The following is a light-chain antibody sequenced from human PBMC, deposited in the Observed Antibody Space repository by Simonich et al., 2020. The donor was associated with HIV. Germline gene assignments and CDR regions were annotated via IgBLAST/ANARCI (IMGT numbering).Light chain of an antibody. V-gene: IGKV3-15*01. CDR3: QQYNNWPLT. CDR1: QSVSSN. J-gene: IGKJ5*01. Sequence: EIVMTQSPATLSVSQGERATLSCRASQSVSSNFAWYQQKPGQAPRLLIYGSSPRATGIPARFSGSGSGTEFTLTISSLQSEDFAVYYCQQYNNWPLTFGQGTRLEIK. CDR2: GSS.